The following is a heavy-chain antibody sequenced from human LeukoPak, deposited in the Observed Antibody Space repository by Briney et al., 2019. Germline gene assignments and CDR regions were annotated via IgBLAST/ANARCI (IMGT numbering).Heavy chain of an antibody. J-gene: IGHJ4*02. CDR1: GLTFSSYA. CDR3: ARDGCGGSCFPWDH. V-gene: IGHV3-21*01. CDR2: ISGSSGHT. Sequence: GGSLRLSCAASGLTFSSYAMSWVRQAPGKGLEWVSAISGSSGHTYYADSVKGRFTISRDNAKNSLYLQMNSLRAEDTAVYYCARDGCGGSCFPWDHWGQGTLVTVSS. D-gene: IGHD2-15*01.